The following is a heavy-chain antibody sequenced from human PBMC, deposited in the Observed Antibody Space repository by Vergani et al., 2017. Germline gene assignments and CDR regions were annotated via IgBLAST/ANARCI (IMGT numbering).Heavy chain of an antibody. D-gene: IGHD6-13*01. CDR2: INPNSGGT. V-gene: IGHV1-2*02. CDR3: ARSEYSSSWYGDYYYGMDV. J-gene: IGHJ6*02. Sequence: QVQLVQSGAEVKKPGASVKVSCKASGYTFTGYYMHWVRQAPGQGLEWMGWINPNSGGTNYAQKFQGRVTMTRDTSISTAYMELSRLRSDGTAVYYCARSEYSSSWYGDYYYGMDVWGQGTTVTVSS. CDR1: GYTFTGYY.